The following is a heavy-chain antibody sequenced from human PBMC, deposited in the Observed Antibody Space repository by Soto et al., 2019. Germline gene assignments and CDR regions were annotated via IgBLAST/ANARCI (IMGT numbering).Heavy chain of an antibody. CDR3: AKDRGAARRSGAFDI. V-gene: IGHV3-9*01. Sequence: LRLSCAASGFTFDEYAMHWVRQGRGKGLEWVSGISWSGGNIGYADSVKGRFSISRDSAKNSLYLQMNSLRPEDTALYYCAKDRGAARRSGAFDIWGQGTMVTVSS. J-gene: IGHJ3*02. D-gene: IGHD3-3*01. CDR1: GFTFDEYA. CDR2: ISWSGGNI.